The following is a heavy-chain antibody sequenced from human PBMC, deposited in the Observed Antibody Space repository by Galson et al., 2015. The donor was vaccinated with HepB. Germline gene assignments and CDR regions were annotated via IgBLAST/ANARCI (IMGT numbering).Heavy chain of an antibody. CDR2: IDWDDDK. V-gene: IGHV2-70*11. Sequence: PALVKPTQTLTLTCTFSGFSLRTSGMCVSWIRQPPGKALEWLARIDWDDDKYYSTSLKTRLTISKDTSKNQVVLTMTSMDPVDTATYYCARMSLVGATHYFDYWGQGTLVTVSS. CDR3: ARMSLVGATHYFDY. D-gene: IGHD1-26*01. CDR1: GFSLRTSGMC. J-gene: IGHJ4*02.